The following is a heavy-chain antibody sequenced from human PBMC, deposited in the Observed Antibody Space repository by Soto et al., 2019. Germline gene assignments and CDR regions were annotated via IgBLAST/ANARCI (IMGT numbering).Heavy chain of an antibody. CDR3: ASPVFTNHYYMDV. CDR1: GYTFTSYY. V-gene: IGHV1-8*01. J-gene: IGHJ6*03. CDR2: MNPNSGNT. Sequence: ASVKVSCKASGYTFTSYYINWVRQATGQGLEWMGWMNPNSGNTGYAQKFQGRVTMTRNTSISTAYMELSSLRSEDAAVYYCASPVFTNHYYMDVWGKGTTVTVSS. D-gene: IGHD3-3*01.